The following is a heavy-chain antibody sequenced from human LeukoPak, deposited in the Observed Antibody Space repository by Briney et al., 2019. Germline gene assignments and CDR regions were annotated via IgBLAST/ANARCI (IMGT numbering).Heavy chain of an antibody. CDR3: TRDVIRGTNLGY. V-gene: IGHV3-66*02. J-gene: IGHJ4*02. Sequence: GGSLRLSCAASGFSVSRNYMTWVRQAPGKGLEWVSVIYRGGRTDYAGSVRGRFTISRDSSKNTLYLQMNSLRAEDTAVYYCTRDVIRGTNLGYWGQGTLVTVSS. CDR2: IYRGGRT. D-gene: IGHD3-10*01. CDR1: GFSVSRNY.